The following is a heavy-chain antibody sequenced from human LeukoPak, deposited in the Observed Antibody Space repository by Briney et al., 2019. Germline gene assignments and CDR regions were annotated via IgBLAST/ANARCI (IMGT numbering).Heavy chain of an antibody. Sequence: GESLKISCKGSGYSFTSYWIGWVRQMPGKGLEWMGIIYPGDSDTRYSPSFQGQVTISVDKSVSTAYLHWSTLEASDTATYFCATGIFSFYFEYWGQGSLVTVS. J-gene: IGHJ4*02. D-gene: IGHD1-14*01. CDR3: ATGIFSFYFEY. CDR2: IYPGDSDT. V-gene: IGHV5-51*01. CDR1: GYSFTSYW.